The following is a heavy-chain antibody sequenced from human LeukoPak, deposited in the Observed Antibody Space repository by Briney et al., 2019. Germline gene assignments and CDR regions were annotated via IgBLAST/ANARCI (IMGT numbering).Heavy chain of an antibody. Sequence: SETLSLTCTVSGGSISSSCYYWGWMRAPPGKALEWFGSIYYSGSKYYNPSLKSRVTISVATSKNQFSLTLSSVTAADTAVYYWARQLAVAGTGGSHYYYYGMDVCGQGTTVTVSS. V-gene: IGHV4-39*01. D-gene: IGHD6-19*01. CDR3: ARQLAVAGTGGSHYYYYGMDV. CDR2: IYYSGSK. J-gene: IGHJ6*02. CDR1: GGSISSSCYY.